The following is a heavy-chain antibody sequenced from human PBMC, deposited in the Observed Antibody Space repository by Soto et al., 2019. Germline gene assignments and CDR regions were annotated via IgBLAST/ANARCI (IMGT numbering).Heavy chain of an antibody. J-gene: IGHJ4*02. D-gene: IGHD2-2*01. Sequence: QVQLQESGPGLVKPSQTLSLICTVSGGSIRSGGYYWSWIRQHPGKGLEWIGYIYYSGSTYYNPSRTSRVTIAVDTSKHQFSLKLSSVTAADTAVYYCARGASYCSSTSCLYYFDYWGQGTLVTVSS. CDR3: ARGASYCSSTSCLYYFDY. V-gene: IGHV4-31*03. CDR2: IYYSGST. CDR1: GGSIRSGGYY.